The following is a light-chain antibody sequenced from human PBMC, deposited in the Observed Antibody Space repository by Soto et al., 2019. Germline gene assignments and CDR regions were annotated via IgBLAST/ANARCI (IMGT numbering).Light chain of an antibody. J-gene: IGKJ1*01. V-gene: IGKV3D-20*02. Sequence: EIVLTQSPGTLSLSPGERATLSCRASQSLSPNSLAWYQQNRGQAPRLVMYAATTRAPGAPDRFSGSGSGTEFTLTISRLEPEDFAVYYCQQRSNWPSWTFGQGTKVEIK. CDR2: AAT. CDR3: QQRSNWPSWT. CDR1: QSLSPNS.